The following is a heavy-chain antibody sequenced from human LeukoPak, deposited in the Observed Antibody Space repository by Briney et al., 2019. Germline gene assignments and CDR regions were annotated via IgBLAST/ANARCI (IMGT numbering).Heavy chain of an antibody. CDR1: GFTFSSYA. CDR2: ISGSGGST. D-gene: IGHD3-10*01. V-gene: IGHV3-23*01. Sequence: PGGSLRLSCAASGFTFSSYAMSWVRQAPGKGLEWVSAISGSGGSTYYADSVKGRFTISRDNSKNTLYLQMNSLRAEDTAVYYCAKWGNMVRGVILGLYDYWGQGTLVTVSS. CDR3: AKWGNMVRGVILGLYDY. J-gene: IGHJ4*02.